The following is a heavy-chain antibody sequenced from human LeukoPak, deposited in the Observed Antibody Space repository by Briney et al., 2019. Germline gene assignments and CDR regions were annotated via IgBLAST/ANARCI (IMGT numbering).Heavy chain of an antibody. V-gene: IGHV1-46*01. D-gene: IGHD4-11*01. Sequence: ASVKVSCKASGYTFTTYYMHWVRQAPGEGLEWMGIINSSGASTSYAQKFQGRVTMTRDMSTSTVYMELSSLRSEDTAVYYCARADYNTFDYWGQGTLVTVSS. CDR3: ARADYNTFDY. J-gene: IGHJ4*02. CDR2: INSSGAST. CDR1: GYTFTTYY.